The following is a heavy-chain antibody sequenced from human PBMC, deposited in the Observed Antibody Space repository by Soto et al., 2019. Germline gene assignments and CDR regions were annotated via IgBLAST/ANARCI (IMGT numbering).Heavy chain of an antibody. J-gene: IGHJ4*02. V-gene: IGHV3-30*03. CDR3: ARDSWSGYYNDY. D-gene: IGHD3-3*01. CDR1: GFTFSSYG. Sequence: GGSLRLSCAASGFTFSSYGMHWVRQAPGKGLEWVAVISYDGSNKYYADSVKGRFTISRDNAKNSLYLQMNSLRAEDTAVYYCARDSWSGYYNDYWGQGTLVTVSS. CDR2: ISYDGSNK.